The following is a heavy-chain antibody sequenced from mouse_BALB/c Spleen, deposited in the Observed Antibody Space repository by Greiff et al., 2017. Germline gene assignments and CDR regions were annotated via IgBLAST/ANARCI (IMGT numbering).Heavy chain of an antibody. V-gene: IGHV1S135*01. D-gene: IGHD1-1*01. CDR3: ARTVPYAMDY. Sequence: EVQLQQSGPELMKPGASVKISCKASGYSFTSYYMHWVKQSHGKSLEWIGYIDPFNGGTSYNQKFKGKATLTVDKSSSTAYMHLSSLTSEDSAVYYCARTVPYAMDYWGQGTSVTVSS. CDR1: GYSFTSYY. J-gene: IGHJ4*01. CDR2: IDPFNGGT.